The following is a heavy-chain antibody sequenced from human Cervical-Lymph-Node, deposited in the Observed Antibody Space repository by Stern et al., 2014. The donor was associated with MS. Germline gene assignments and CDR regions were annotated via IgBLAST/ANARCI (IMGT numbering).Heavy chain of an antibody. D-gene: IGHD3-10*01. CDR1: GFTFSNAW. V-gene: IGHV3-15*01. J-gene: IGHJ4*02. CDR3: TTDPYGSGSNDY. CDR2: IKSKTDGGTT. Sequence: QLVQSGGGLVKPGGSLRLSCAASGFTFSNAWMSWVRQAPGKGLEGVGRIKSKTDGGTTDYAAPVKGRFTISRDDSKNTLYLQMNSLKTEDTAVYYCTTDPYGSGSNDYWGQGTLVTVSS.